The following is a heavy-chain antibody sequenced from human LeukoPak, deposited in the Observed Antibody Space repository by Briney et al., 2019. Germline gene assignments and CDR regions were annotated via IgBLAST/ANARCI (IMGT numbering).Heavy chain of an antibody. V-gene: IGHV6-1*01. CDR2: TYYRSKWYN. CDR3: ARVTWYFDL. Sequence: SQTLSLTCAISGDSVSSNSAAWNWIRLSPSRGLEWLGRTYYRSKWYNDYAVSVKSRITINPDTSKNQFPLQLASVTPEDTAVYFCARVTWYFDLWGRGTLVTVSS. J-gene: IGHJ2*01. CDR1: GDSVSSNSAA.